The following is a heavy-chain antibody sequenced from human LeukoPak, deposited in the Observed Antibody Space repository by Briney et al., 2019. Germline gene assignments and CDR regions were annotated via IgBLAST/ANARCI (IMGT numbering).Heavy chain of an antibody. J-gene: IGHJ5*02. D-gene: IGHD6-13*01. CDR3: ARRRSSSWYDSVSWFDP. CDR2: ISYDGSNK. V-gene: IGHV3-30*04. CDR1: GFTFNDYA. Sequence: PGGSLRLSCAASGFTFNDYALHWVRQAPGKGLEWVAVISYDGSNKYYADSVKGRFTISRDNSKNTLYLQMNSLRADDTAVYYCARRRSSSWYDSVSWFDPWGQGTLVTVSS.